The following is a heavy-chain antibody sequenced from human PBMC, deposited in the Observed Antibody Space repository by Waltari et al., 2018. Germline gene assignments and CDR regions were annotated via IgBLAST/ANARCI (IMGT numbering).Heavy chain of an antibody. CDR1: GYTFINYE. CDR3: ARGRDVFANFDYNWFDP. J-gene: IGHJ5*02. CDR2: VNPNSGTT. D-gene: IGHD3-3*01. V-gene: IGHV1-8*02. Sequence: QVQLVQPGAEVLRPGAAVKVSCQASGYTFINYEINWVRQAAGQGLEWMGWVNPNSGTTAYAQKFQGRISMTWDTFTRTAYMELSNLRSDDTAVFYCARGRDVFANFDYNWFDPWGQGTLVTVSS.